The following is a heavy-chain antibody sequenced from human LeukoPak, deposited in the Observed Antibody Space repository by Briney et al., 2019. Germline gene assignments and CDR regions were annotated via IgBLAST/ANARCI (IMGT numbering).Heavy chain of an antibody. J-gene: IGHJ6*02. CDR3: ASFCLGFSTSCPYYYYYGMDV. D-gene: IGHD2-2*01. Sequence: EASVKVSCKASGYTFTSYGISWVRQAPGQGLEWMGWISAYNGNTNYAQKLQGRVTMTTDTSTSTAYMELRSLRSDDTAVYYCASFCLGFSTSCPYYYYYGMDVWGQGTTVTVSS. V-gene: IGHV1-18*01. CDR1: GYTFTSYG. CDR2: ISAYNGNT.